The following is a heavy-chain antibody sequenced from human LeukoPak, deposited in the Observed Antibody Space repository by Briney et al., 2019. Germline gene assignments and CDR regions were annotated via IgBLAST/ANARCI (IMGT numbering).Heavy chain of an antibody. CDR2: ISDDNGNT. D-gene: IGHD3-22*01. Sequence: ASVKVSCKASGSIFTSYGITWVRQAPGQGLEWMGWISDDNGNTYYAQKLQGRVTMTTDTSTSTAYMELRNLRADDNAVYYCEKDCDRSGYYCYWSQGTLVTVSS. V-gene: IGHV1-18*01. J-gene: IGHJ4*02. CDR3: EKDCDRSGYYCY. CDR1: GSIFTSYG.